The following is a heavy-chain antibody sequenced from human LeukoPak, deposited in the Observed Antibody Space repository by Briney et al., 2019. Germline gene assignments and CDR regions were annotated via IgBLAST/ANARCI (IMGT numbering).Heavy chain of an antibody. J-gene: IGHJ5*02. D-gene: IGHD3-3*01. Sequence: PGGSLRLSCAASGFTFSSYSMNWVRQAPGKGLGWVSSISSSSSYIYYADSVKGRFTISRDNAKNSLYLQMNSLRAEDTAVYYCARATPGHYDFWSGPKYNWFDPWGQGTLVTVSS. CDR3: ARATPGHYDFWSGPKYNWFDP. V-gene: IGHV3-21*01. CDR2: ISSSSSYI. CDR1: GFTFSSYS.